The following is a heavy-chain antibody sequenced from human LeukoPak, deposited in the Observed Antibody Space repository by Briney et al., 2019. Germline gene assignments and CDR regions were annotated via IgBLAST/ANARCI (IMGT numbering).Heavy chain of an antibody. CDR1: GGSISSYY. J-gene: IGHJ4*02. CDR2: IYYSGST. D-gene: IGHD5-24*01. CDR3: ARARRGWLQGALLYYFDY. Sequence: SETLSLTCTVSGGSISSYYWSWIRQPPGKGLEWIGYIYYSGSTNYNPSLKTRVTISVDTSKNQFSLKLSSVTAADTAVYYCARARRGWLQGALLYYFDYWGQGTLVTVSS. V-gene: IGHV4-59*01.